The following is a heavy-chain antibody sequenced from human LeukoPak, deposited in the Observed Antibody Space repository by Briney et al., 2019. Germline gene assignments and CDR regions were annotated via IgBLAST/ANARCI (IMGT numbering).Heavy chain of an antibody. Sequence: GGSLRLSCAASGFTISSHGMSWVRQAPGKGLEWVSAISGSGDTTYYGDSVKGRFTIFRDNSKNTVYMQMNSLRADDTAVYYCARDVAMLTPDFDYWGQGTLVTVSS. CDR2: ISGSGDTT. CDR1: GFTISSHG. J-gene: IGHJ4*02. V-gene: IGHV3-23*01. D-gene: IGHD3-9*01. CDR3: ARDVAMLTPDFDY.